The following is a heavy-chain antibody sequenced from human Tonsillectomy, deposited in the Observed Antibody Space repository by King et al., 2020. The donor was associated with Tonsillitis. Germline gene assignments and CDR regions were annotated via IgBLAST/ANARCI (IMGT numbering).Heavy chain of an antibody. D-gene: IGHD2-15*01. J-gene: IGHJ3*02. CDR2: IYPGDSDT. V-gene: IGHV5-51*01. CDR3: ARPSVAFTDNDAFDI. Sequence: QLVQSGAEVKKPGESLKISCKGSGYSFTSYWIGWVRQMPGKGLEWMGIIYPGDSDTRYSPSFQGQVTISADKSISTAYLQWSSLKASDTAMYYCARPSVAFTDNDAFDIWGQGTMVTVSS. CDR1: GYSFTSYW.